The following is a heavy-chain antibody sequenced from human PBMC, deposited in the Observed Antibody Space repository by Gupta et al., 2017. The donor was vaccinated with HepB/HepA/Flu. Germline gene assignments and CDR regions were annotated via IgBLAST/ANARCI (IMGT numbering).Heavy chain of an antibody. D-gene: IGHD1-1*01. J-gene: IGHJ5*02. CDR1: GFTFSSYG. CDR3: ARAPKLERGWWFDP. V-gene: IGHV3-33*01. Sequence: QVQLVESGGGVVQPGRSLRLSCAASGFTFSSYGMHWVRQAPGKGLDWVAVIWYDGSNKYYADSVKGRFTISRDNSKNTLYLQMNSLRAEDTAVDYGARAPKLERGWWFDPWGQGTRVTVA. CDR2: IWYDGSNK.